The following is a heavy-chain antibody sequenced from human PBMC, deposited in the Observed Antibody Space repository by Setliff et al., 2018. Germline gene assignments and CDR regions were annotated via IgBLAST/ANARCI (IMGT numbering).Heavy chain of an antibody. V-gene: IGHV3-74*01. CDR2: LTYDATIT. D-gene: IGHD3-3*01. CDR1: GFNFSDYW. CDR3: TKDGGRLRFVSHLDF. Sequence: GGSLRLSCAASGFNFSDYWMHWVRQVPGKGLVWVSRLTYDATITNYADSVKGRFTISRDNRKNSLYLQMNSLTSEDTALYFCTKDGGRLRFVSHLDFWGQGTPVTVSS. J-gene: IGHJ4*02.